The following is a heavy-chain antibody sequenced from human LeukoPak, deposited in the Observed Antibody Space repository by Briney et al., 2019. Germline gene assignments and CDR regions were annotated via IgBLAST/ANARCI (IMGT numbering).Heavy chain of an antibody. CDR2: ISGYNGNT. Sequence: GAAVKVSCKASGYTLSKYGFGWVRQAPGQGLEWMGWISGYNGNTKNAQKLQGRVTMTTDTSTSTAYMELRNLRLDDTAVYYCARRVRITGRAPHAERPNDAFDIWGQGTIVTVSS. J-gene: IGHJ3*02. CDR3: ARRVRITGRAPHAERPNDAFDI. V-gene: IGHV1-18*01. D-gene: IGHD1-26*01. CDR1: GYTLSKYG.